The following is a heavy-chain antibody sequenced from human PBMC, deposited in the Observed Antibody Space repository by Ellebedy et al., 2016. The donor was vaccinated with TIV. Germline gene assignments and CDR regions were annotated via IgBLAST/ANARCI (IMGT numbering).Heavy chain of an antibody. J-gene: IGHJ4*02. Sequence: SVKVSCXASGFPFINPVIQWVRQARGQRLEWIGWIVIGSGDTKFAQIFQERVTMTRDMSTDSAFMELSGLTSEDTAVYYCAADPENDYGDPDHWGQGTLVTVSP. V-gene: IGHV1-58*02. CDR1: GFPFINPV. CDR3: AADPENDYGDPDH. D-gene: IGHD4/OR15-4a*01. CDR2: IVIGSGDT.